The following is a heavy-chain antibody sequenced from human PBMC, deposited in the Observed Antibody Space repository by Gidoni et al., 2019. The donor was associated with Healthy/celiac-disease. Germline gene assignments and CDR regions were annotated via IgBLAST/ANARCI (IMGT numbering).Heavy chain of an antibody. CDR1: GFTFSTYA. D-gene: IGHD3-9*01. J-gene: IGHJ4*02. V-gene: IGHV3-30-3*01. CDR2: ISYDGSNK. CDR3: ARDSLLRYFDWLFLFDY. Sequence: QVQLVESGGGVVQPGRSLRLSCAASGFTFSTYAMHWVRQAPGKGLEWVAVISYDGSNKYYADSVKGRFTISRDNSKNTLYLQMNSLRAEDTAVYYCARDSLLRYFDWLFLFDYWGQGTLVTVSS.